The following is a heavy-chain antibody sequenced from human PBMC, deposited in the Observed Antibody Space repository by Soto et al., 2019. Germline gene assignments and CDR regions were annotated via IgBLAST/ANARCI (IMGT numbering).Heavy chain of an antibody. V-gene: IGHV4-59*08. CDR1: GGSIRSYY. CDR3: ARRYGGIFDY. D-gene: IGHD3-10*01. Sequence: QVQLLESGPGLVKPSETLSLTCTVSGGSIRSYYWSWIRQPPGKGLEWIGYIYSSGSTNYNPSPKSRVTISVDTSKNQFSLKLSSVTAADTAVYYCARRYGGIFDYWGQGTLVTVSS. J-gene: IGHJ4*02. CDR2: IYSSGST.